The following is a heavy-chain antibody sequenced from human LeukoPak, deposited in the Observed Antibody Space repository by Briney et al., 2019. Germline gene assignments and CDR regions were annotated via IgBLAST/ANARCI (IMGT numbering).Heavy chain of an antibody. CDR1: GGSFSGYY. V-gene: IGHV4-34*01. J-gene: IGHJ4*02. CDR3: TRVGPRITIFGVVIMETYYFDY. Sequence: SETLFLTCAVDGGSFSGYYWRGIRQPPGEGLEWVGEINHSGSTNYTPSLKSRVTISVDTSKNQFSLKLSSLTAADTAVYYCTRVGPRITIFGVVIMETYYFDYWGQGTLVTVSS. D-gene: IGHD3-3*01. CDR2: INHSGST.